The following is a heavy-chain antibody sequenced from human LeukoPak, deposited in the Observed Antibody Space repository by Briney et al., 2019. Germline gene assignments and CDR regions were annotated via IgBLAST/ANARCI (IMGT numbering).Heavy chain of an antibody. Sequence: PGGSLRLSCAASGFTFSSHSMNWVRQTPGKGLEWVSYISSGSSARYYADSVKGRFTISRDNSKNTLYLQMDSLRAEDTAVYYCARVRGYSYGYYDRWGQGTLVTVSS. CDR1: GFTFSSHS. V-gene: IGHV3-48*01. CDR2: ISSGSSAR. CDR3: ARVRGYSYGYYDR. J-gene: IGHJ4*02. D-gene: IGHD5-18*01.